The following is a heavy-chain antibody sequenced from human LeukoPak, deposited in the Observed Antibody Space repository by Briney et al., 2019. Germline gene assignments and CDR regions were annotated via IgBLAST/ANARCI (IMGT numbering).Heavy chain of an antibody. Sequence: GGSLRLSCAASGFTFSRHGMHWVRQAPGKGPEWVIAISYDGSNQYYADSVKGRFTISRDSSKNTLFLQMSSLKSEDTAMYYCITDYYGLLLGESLHYFDYWGQGTLVTVSS. D-gene: IGHD3-16*01. CDR2: ISYDGSNQ. CDR1: GFTFSRHG. CDR3: ITDYYGLLLGESLHYFDY. V-gene: IGHV3-30*03. J-gene: IGHJ4*02.